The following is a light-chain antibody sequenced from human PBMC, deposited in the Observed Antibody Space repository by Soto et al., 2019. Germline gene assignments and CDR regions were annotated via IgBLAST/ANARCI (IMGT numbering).Light chain of an antibody. J-gene: IGLJ3*02. CDR1: SSDVGGYDY. V-gene: IGLV2-11*01. Sequence: QSALTQPRSVSGSPGQSVTISCTGTSSDVGGYDYVSWYQQHPGRAPKVMIYDVSKRPSGVPNRFSGSKPGNTASLTISGLQTEDEADYYCCSYAGNYTWVFGGGTQLTVL. CDR2: DVS. CDR3: CSYAGNYTWV.